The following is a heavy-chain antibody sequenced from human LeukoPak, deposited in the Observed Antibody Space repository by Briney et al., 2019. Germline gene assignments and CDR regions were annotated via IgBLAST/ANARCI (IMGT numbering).Heavy chain of an antibody. CDR1: GYTFTSYG. J-gene: IGHJ3*02. V-gene: IGHV1-8*01. Sequence: GASVKVSCKASGYTFTSYGINWVRQATGQGLEWMGYMNPASGNTGYAQKFQGRVTMTTDTSISTAYMELSSLRSEDPAVYYCARVPREIASIWGQGTMVTVSS. CDR3: ARVPREIASI. D-gene: IGHD3-16*02. CDR2: MNPASGNT.